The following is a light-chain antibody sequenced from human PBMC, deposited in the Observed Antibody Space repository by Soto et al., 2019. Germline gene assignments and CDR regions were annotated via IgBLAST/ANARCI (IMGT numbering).Light chain of an antibody. CDR2: DAS. J-gene: IGKJ4*01. V-gene: IGKV3-11*01. Sequence: EIVLTQSPATLSLSPGERATLSCRASQSVSSYLAWYQLKPGQAPRLLIYDASNRATGIPARFSGSGSGTDFTLTISSLEPEDFAVYYCQQRSNWPPALTFGGGTKVEIK. CDR1: QSVSSY. CDR3: QQRSNWPPALT.